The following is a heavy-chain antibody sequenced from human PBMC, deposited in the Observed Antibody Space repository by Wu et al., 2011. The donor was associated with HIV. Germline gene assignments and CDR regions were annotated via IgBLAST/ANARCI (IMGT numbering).Heavy chain of an antibody. J-gene: IGHJ4*02. CDR2: IIPIFGTA. D-gene: IGHD1-26*01. CDR1: GGNSATTL. CDR3: ARGPQPEVWYSGSYYDY. V-gene: IGHV1-69*06. Sequence: KASGGNSATTLSPGCGRPREKGVEWMGGIIPIFGTADYAQKFQGKVTITADKSTNTAYMELSSLRSEDTAVYYCARGPQPEVWYSGSYYDYWGQGTLVTVSS.